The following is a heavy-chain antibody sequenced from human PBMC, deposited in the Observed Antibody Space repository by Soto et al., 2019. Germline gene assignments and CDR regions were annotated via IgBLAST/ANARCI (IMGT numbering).Heavy chain of an antibody. Sequence: QITLKESGPPLVKPTETLTLMCTFSGFSLSTNGVGVGWIRQPPGKALEWLALIYWNYDKRYSPSLKSRLTISKDTSKNQVFLIRTNLDPVDTATYYCAREGAIVPRFFDPWGQGTLVTVSS. CDR3: AREGAIVPRFFDP. CDR1: GFSLSTNGVG. CDR2: IYWNYDK. J-gene: IGHJ5*02. D-gene: IGHD1-26*01. V-gene: IGHV2-5*01.